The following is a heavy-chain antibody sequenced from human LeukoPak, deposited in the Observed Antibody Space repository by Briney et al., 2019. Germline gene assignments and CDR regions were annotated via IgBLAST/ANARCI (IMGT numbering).Heavy chain of an antibody. V-gene: IGHV3-7*03. CDR1: GFTFSTYW. CDR3: AKGSSGWSLGQYMDV. D-gene: IGHD6-19*01. CDR2: IKQDGSEK. Sequence: GGSLRLSCAASGFTFSTYWMSWVRQAPGKGLVRVANIKQDGSEKFYVDSVKGRFTISRDNAKYSLYLQMNSLRAEDKALYYCAKGSSGWSLGQYMDVWGKGTTVTVSS. J-gene: IGHJ6*03.